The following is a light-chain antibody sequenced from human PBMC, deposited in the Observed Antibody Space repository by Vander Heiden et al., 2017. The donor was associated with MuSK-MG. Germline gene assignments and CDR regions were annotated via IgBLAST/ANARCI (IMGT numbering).Light chain of an antibody. CDR2: KDS. J-gene: IGLJ2*01. V-gene: IGLV3-1*01. Sequence: SSELTQPPSVSVSPGQTASITCSGEKLGDKYACWYQQKPGQSPVLVIDKDSKRPAGIPERFSGSNAGNTATLTISGTQARDEADYDWQAGDSSTVVFGGGTKLTVL. CDR3: QAGDSSTVV. CDR1: KLGDKY.